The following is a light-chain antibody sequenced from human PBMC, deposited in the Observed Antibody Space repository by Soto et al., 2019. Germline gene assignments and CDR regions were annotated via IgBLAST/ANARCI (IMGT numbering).Light chain of an antibody. CDR1: QTVSSSF. J-gene: IGKJ1*01. V-gene: IGKV3-20*01. CDR3: HQYGSSPWT. CDR2: GAS. Sequence: EIVLTQSPGTLSLSPGERATLSCRATQTVSSSFLAWYQQKPGQAPRLLIYGASSRAAGIPDRFSDSGSGTDFTITISRLEPEDFAVYYWHQYGSSPWTFGQGTKVEIK.